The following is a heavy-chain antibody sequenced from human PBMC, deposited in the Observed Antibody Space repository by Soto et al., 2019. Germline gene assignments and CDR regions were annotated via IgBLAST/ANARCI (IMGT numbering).Heavy chain of an antibody. Sequence: ASVKVSCKASGYTFTSYYMHWVRQAPGQGLEWMGGIIPIFGTANYAQKFQGRVTITADESTSTAYMELSSLRSEDTAVYYCARTLGYPYYFDYWGQGTLVTVSS. CDR1: GYTFTSYY. D-gene: IGHD5-12*01. CDR2: IIPIFGTA. V-gene: IGHV1-69*13. J-gene: IGHJ4*02. CDR3: ARTLGYPYYFDY.